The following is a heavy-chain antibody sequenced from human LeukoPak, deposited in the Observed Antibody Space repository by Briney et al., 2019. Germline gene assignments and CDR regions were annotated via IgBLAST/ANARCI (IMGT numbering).Heavy chain of an antibody. D-gene: IGHD3-16*02. CDR1: GGSVSSGSYY. CDR3: ARAATFGGVIVP. Sequence: SETLSLTCTVSGGSVSSGSYYWSWIRQPPGKGLEWIGYIYYSGSTYYNPSLKSRVTISVDTSKNQFSLKLSSVTAADTAVYYCARAATFGGVIVPWGQGTLVTVSS. V-gene: IGHV4-61*01. CDR2: IYYSGST. J-gene: IGHJ4*02.